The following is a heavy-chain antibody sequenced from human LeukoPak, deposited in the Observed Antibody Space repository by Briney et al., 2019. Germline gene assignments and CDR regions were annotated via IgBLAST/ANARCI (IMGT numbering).Heavy chain of an antibody. CDR2: ISGSGGST. CDR1: GFTFSSYG. D-gene: IGHD1-26*01. V-gene: IGHV3-23*01. CDR3: AKVRAPRQYYFDY. J-gene: IGHJ4*02. Sequence: GGTLRLSCAASGFTFSSYGMSWVRQAPGKGLAWVSAISGSGGSTYYADSVKGRFTISRDNSKNTLYLQMNSLRAEDTDVYYCAKVRAPRQYYFDYWGQGTLVTVSS.